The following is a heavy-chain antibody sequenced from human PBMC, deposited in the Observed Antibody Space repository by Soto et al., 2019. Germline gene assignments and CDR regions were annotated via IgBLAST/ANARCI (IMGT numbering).Heavy chain of an antibody. V-gene: IGHV4-38-2*02. CDR1: GYSIRSGYY. Sequence: SETLSLTCTVSGYSIRSGYYWGWIRQPPGKGLEWIGTIYHSGSTYYNPSLKSRVTISVDASENHFSLKLSSVTAADTAVYYCARVGPYCGGDCYSPPPWGQGTLVTVSS. CDR2: IYHSGST. D-gene: IGHD2-21*02. J-gene: IGHJ5*02. CDR3: ARVGPYCGGDCYSPPP.